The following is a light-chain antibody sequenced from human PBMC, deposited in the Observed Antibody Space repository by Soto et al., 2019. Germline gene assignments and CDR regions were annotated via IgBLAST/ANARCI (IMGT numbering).Light chain of an antibody. CDR1: QSISGY. J-gene: IGKJ2*01. CDR3: QQTYIKGT. Sequence: DIQMTQSPSSLSASVGDRVTITCRASQSISGYLNWYQQKPGKVPKLLIYAASTLQSGVTSRFSGSGSGTDFTLTISSLQHEDFATYYCQQTYIKGTLGQGTKLEIK. V-gene: IGKV1-39*01. CDR2: AAS.